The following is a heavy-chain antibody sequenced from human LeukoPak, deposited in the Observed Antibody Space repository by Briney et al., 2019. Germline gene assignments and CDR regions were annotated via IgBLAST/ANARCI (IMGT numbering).Heavy chain of an antibody. CDR2: ISAYNGNT. J-gene: IGHJ6*02. CDR3: ARVGEDYGDYPYYYYGMDV. V-gene: IGHV1-18*01. CDR1: GYTFTSYG. D-gene: IGHD4-17*01. Sequence: ASVNVSCKASGYTFTSYGISWVRQAPGQGLEWMGWISAYNGNTNYAQKLQGRVTMTTDTSTSTAYMELRSLRSDDTAVYYCARVGEDYGDYPYYYYGMDVWGQGTTVTVSS.